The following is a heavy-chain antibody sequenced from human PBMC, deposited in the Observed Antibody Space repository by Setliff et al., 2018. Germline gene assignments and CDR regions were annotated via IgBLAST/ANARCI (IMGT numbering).Heavy chain of an antibody. CDR1: GGSISSHY. D-gene: IGHD6-19*01. CDR2: VHHSGRI. Sequence: SETLSLTCTVPGGSISSHYWSWIRQPPGKGLEWIGSVHHSGRIYYKASLQSRVTISLDTSKNQFSLRMTCVTAADTALYYCVRENGQWLDKIDYYYGMDVWGQGTTVTVSS. V-gene: IGHV4-38-2*02. CDR3: VRENGQWLDKIDYYYGMDV. J-gene: IGHJ6*02.